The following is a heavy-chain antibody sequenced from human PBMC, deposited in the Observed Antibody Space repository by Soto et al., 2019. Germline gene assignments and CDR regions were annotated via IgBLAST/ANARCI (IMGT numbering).Heavy chain of an antibody. J-gene: IGHJ5*02. CDR2: IYYSGST. CDR1: GGSISSGDYY. CDR3: ARDKDFWSGNWFDP. V-gene: IGHV4-30-4*01. D-gene: IGHD3-3*01. Sequence: SETLSLTCTVSGGSISSGDYYWSWIRQPPGKSLEWIGYIYYSGSTYYNPSLKSRVTISVDTSKNQFSLKLSSVTAADTAVYYCARDKDFWSGNWFDPWGQGPLVTVS.